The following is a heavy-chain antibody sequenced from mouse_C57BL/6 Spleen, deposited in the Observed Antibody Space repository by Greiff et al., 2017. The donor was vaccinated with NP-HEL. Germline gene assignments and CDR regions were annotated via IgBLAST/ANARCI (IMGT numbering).Heavy chain of an antibody. CDR1: GFSLTSYG. CDR3: AKKRNYADYYAMDY. Sequence: VKLVESGPGLVQPSQSLSITCTVSGFSLTSYGVHWVRQSPGKGLEWLGVIWRGGSTDYNAAFMSRLSITKDNSKSQVFFKMNSLQADDTAIYYCAKKRNYADYYAMDYWGQGTSVTVSS. CDR2: IWRGGST. J-gene: IGHJ4*01. V-gene: IGHV2-5*01. D-gene: IGHD1-1*01.